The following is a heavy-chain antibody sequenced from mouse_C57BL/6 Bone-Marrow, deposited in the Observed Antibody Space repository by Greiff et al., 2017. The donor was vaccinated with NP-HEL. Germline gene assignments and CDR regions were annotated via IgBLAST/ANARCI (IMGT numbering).Heavy chain of an antibody. J-gene: IGHJ3*01. Sequence: EVHLVESGGGLVKPGGSLKLSCAASGFTFSSYAMSWVRQTPEKRLEWVATISDGGSYTYYPDNVKGRFPISRDNDKNNLYLQMSHLKSDDTAIYYCARDGNWDEFAYWGQGTPVTVSA. V-gene: IGHV5-4*01. CDR3: ARDGNWDEFAY. CDR1: GFTFSSYA. CDR2: ISDGGSYT. D-gene: IGHD4-1*01.